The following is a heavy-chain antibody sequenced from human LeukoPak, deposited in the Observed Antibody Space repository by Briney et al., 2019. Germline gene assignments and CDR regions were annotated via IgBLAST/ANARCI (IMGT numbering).Heavy chain of an antibody. CDR2: ISGSGGST. D-gene: IGHD2-2*01. V-gene: IGHV3-23*01. CDR1: GFTFSSYA. J-gene: IGHJ4*02. Sequence: GGSLRLSCAASGFTFSSYAMSWVRQAPGKGLEWVSAISGSGGSTYYADSVKGLFTISRDNSKNTLYLQMNSLRAEDTAVYYCAKECCSSTSCSGPLDYWGQGTLVTVSS. CDR3: AKECCSSTSCSGPLDY.